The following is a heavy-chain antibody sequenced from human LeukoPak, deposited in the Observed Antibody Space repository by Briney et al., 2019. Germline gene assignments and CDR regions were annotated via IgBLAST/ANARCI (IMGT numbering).Heavy chain of an antibody. CDR3: ARYPSYGLYFDY. CDR1: GFTVSSNY. CDR2: IYSGGST. D-gene: IGHD4-17*01. Sequence: GGSLRLSCAASGFTVSSNYMSWVRQAPGKGLEWVSVIYSGGSTYYADSVKGRFTISRDNSKNTLYLQMNSLRAEDTAVYYCARYPSYGLYFDYWGQGSLVTVSS. J-gene: IGHJ4*02. V-gene: IGHV3-66*01.